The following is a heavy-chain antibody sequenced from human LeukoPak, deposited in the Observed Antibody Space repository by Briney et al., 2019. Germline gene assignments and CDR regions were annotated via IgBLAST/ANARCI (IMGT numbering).Heavy chain of an antibody. Sequence: SETLSLTCTVSGGSISIYYWSWIRQPPGKGLEWIGYIYYSGSTNYNPSLKSRVSISVDTSKSQFSLKLSSVTAADTAVYYCARHSGVTYYFDYWGQGTLVTVSS. V-gene: IGHV4-59*08. CDR2: IYYSGST. D-gene: IGHD2-21*02. CDR1: GGSISIYY. CDR3: ARHSGVTYYFDY. J-gene: IGHJ4*02.